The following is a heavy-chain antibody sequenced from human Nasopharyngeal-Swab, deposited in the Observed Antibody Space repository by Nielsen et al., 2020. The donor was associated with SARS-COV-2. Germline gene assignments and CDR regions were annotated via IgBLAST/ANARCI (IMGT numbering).Heavy chain of an antibody. CDR3: AATSVLRFLEWLNNWFDP. D-gene: IGHD3-3*01. CDR1: GGSISSSSYY. J-gene: IGHJ5*02. Sequence: SETLSLTCTVSGGSISSSSYYWDWIRQPPGKGLEWIGSIYYSGSTYYNPSLKSRVTISVDTSKNQFSLKLSSVTAADTAVYYCAATSVLRFLEWLNNWFDPWGQGTLVTVSS. V-gene: IGHV4-39*01. CDR2: IYYSGST.